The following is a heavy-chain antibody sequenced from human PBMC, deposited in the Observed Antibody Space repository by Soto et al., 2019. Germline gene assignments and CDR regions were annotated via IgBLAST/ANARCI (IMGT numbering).Heavy chain of an antibody. CDR3: ARGLATSTAKSNRFDY. J-gene: IGHJ4*02. D-gene: IGHD5-12*01. V-gene: IGHV3-7*01. CDR1: GFTFSSYW. CDR2: IKQDGSEK. Sequence: PGGSLRVSCAASGFTFSSYWMSWVRQAPGKGLEWVANIKQDGSEKYYVDSVKGRFTISRDNAKNSLYLQMNSLRAEDTAVYYCARGLATSTAKSNRFDYWGQGTLVTVSS.